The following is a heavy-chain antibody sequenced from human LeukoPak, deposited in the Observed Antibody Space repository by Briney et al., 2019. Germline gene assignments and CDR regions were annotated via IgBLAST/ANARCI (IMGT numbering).Heavy chain of an antibody. CDR3: ARDHYDYVWGTNISPTEFDP. J-gene: IGHJ5*02. Sequence: SETLSLTCTVSGGSISSYYWSWIRQPPGKGLEWIGYIYYSGSTNYNPSLKSRVTISVDTSKNQLSLKLSSVTAADTAVYYCARDHYDYVWGTNISPTEFDPWGQGTLVTVSS. CDR1: GGSISSYY. D-gene: IGHD3-16*01. CDR2: IYYSGST. V-gene: IGHV4-59*12.